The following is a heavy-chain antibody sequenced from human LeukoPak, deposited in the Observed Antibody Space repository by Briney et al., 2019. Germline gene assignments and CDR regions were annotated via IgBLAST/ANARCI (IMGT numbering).Heavy chain of an antibody. CDR2: IIPIFGTA. CDR1: GGTFSSYA. D-gene: IGHD3-10*01. V-gene: IGHV1-69*05. CDR3: ARDARFGEIDY. Sequence: VASVKVSCKASGGTFSSYAISWVRQAPGQGLEWMGGIIPIFGTANYAQKFQGRVTITTDESTSTAYMELSSLRSEDTAVYYCARDARFGEIDYWGQGTLVTVSS. J-gene: IGHJ4*02.